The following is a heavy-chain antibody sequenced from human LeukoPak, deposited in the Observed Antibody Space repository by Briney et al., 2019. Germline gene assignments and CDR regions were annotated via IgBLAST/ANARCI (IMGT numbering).Heavy chain of an antibody. CDR2: ISSSSSYI. J-gene: IGHJ1*01. Sequence: GGSLRLSCAASGFTFSSYSMNWVRQAPGKGLEWVSSISSSSSYIYYADSVKGRFTISRDNAKNSLYLQMNSLRAEDTAVYYCARGGYCSGGSCYWTAEYFQHWGQGTLVTVSS. CDR3: ARGGYCSGGSCYWTAEYFQH. D-gene: IGHD2-15*01. V-gene: IGHV3-21*01. CDR1: GFTFSSYS.